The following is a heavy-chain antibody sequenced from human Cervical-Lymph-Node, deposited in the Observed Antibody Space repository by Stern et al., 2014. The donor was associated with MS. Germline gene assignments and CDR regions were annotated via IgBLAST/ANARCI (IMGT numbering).Heavy chain of an antibody. J-gene: IGHJ6*02. CDR1: GFSFSSFA. CDR3: ARGTGGGADNYYYGLDL. D-gene: IGHD3-16*01. Sequence: VQLEESGGGVVQPGRSLTLSCAASGFSFSSFAMHWVRQAPGMGLDWVAVISYDETTKHFADSVKGRFTISRDNSKNTLYLQMNGLRPEDTAVFYCARGTGGGADNYYYGLDLWAKGPRSPSP. V-gene: IGHV3-30*04. CDR2: ISYDETTK.